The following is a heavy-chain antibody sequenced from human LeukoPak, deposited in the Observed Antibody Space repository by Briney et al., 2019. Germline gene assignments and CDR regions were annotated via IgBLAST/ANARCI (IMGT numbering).Heavy chain of an antibody. J-gene: IGHJ4*02. CDR2: ISGSGGST. V-gene: IGHV3-23*01. CDR3: ASQNLMVRGVIPYYFDY. CDR1: GFAFSSYG. Sequence: GGSLRLSCAASGFAFSSYGMSWVRQAPGKGLEWVSAISGSGGSTYYADSVKGRFTISRDNSKNTLYLQMNSLRAEDTAVYYCASQNLMVRGVIPYYFDYWGQGTLVTVSS. D-gene: IGHD3-10*01.